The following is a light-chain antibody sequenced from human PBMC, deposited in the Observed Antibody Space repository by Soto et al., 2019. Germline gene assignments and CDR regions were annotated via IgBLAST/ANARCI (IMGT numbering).Light chain of an antibody. CDR2: DAS. Sequence: EIMMTQSPATLSLSPGERATLSCRASQSVSSNLAWYQQKPGQAPRLLIYDASTRATGIPARISGSESGTDFTLTISSLQSEDFAVYYCQQYNNWRTFGQGTKGDIK. CDR1: QSVSSN. J-gene: IGKJ1*01. V-gene: IGKV3-15*01. CDR3: QQYNNWRT.